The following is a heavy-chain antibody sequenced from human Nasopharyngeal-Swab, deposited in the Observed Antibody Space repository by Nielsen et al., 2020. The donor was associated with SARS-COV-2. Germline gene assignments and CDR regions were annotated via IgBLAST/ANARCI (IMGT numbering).Heavy chain of an antibody. CDR2: ISYSGST. J-gene: IGHJ3*01. Sequence: SETLSLTCTVSGGSISSYYGSWIRQSPGTGLESIGCISYSGSTNYNPSLQSRVAISVDTSKNHLSLRLTSVTAADSAVYYCARSSRVDFWGQGTVVTVSS. V-gene: IGHV4-59*01. CDR1: GGSISSYY. CDR3: ARSSRVDF.